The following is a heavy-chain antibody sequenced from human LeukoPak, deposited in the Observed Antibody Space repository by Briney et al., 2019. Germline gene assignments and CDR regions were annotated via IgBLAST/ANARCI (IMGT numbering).Heavy chain of an antibody. D-gene: IGHD2-15*01. V-gene: IGHV4-4*07. CDR2: IYTSGST. CDR1: GGSISSYY. Sequence: SETLSLTCTVSGGSISSYYWSWIRQPAGKGLEWIGRIYTSGSTNYNPSLKSRVTMSVDTSKNQFSLKLSSVTAADTAVYYCARALTHCSGGNWCFDYWGQGTLVTVSS. J-gene: IGHJ4*02. CDR3: ARALTHCSGGNWCFDY.